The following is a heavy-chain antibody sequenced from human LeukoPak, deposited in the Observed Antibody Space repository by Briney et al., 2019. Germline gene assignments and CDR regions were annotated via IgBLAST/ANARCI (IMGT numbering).Heavy chain of an antibody. CDR1: GYTFTSYA. Sequence: ASVKVSCKASGYTFTSYAMNWVRQAPGQGLEWMGWINTNTGNPTYAQGFTGRFVLSLDTSVSTAYLQISSLKAEDTAVYYCARDNWNLHYYYMDVWGKGTTVTVSS. J-gene: IGHJ6*03. V-gene: IGHV7-4-1*02. CDR3: ARDNWNLHYYYMDV. CDR2: INTNTGNP. D-gene: IGHD1-1*01.